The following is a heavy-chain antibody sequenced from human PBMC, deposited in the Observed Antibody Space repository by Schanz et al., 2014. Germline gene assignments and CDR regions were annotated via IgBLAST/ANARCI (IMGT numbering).Heavy chain of an antibody. CDR1: GGTFSSYA. J-gene: IGHJ6*02. CDR2: IIPVLAIA. V-gene: IGHV1-69*04. D-gene: IGHD5-18*01. Sequence: QLQLVPSGAEVKKPGSPVKVSCKSSGGTFSSYAISWIRQAPGQGLEWMGRIIPVLAIADYAQKFQGRVTITADKSTSTASMELSSLRSEDTAVYYCARGPSQGYSYGHNIGAYYYGMDVWGQGTTVAVSS. CDR3: ARGPSQGYSYGHNIGAYYYGMDV.